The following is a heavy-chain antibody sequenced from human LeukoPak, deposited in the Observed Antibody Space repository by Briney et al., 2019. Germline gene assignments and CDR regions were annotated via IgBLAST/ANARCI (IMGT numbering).Heavy chain of an antibody. Sequence: GGSLRLSCAASGFTFSSYSMNWVRQAPGKGLEWVSSISSSSSYIYYADSVRGRFTISRDNAKNSLYLQMNSLRAEDTAVYYCARISGSYLDYWGQGTLVTVSS. J-gene: IGHJ4*02. CDR1: GFTFSSYS. CDR2: ISSSSSYI. CDR3: ARISGSYLDY. D-gene: IGHD1-26*01. V-gene: IGHV3-21*01.